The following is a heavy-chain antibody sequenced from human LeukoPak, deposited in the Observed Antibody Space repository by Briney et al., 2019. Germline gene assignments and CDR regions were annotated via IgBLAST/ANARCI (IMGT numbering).Heavy chain of an antibody. CDR3: ARHHYYYDSSGYYIFNGFDI. V-gene: IGHV4-59*08. D-gene: IGHD3-22*01. CDR1: GGSISGYY. Sequence: SETLSLTCSVSGGSISGYYWSWIRQPPGKGLEWIGYIYYSGSTNYNPSLKSRVTISVDTSKNQFSLKLSSVTAADTAVYYCARHHYYYDSSGYYIFNGFDIWGQGTMVTVSS. J-gene: IGHJ3*02. CDR2: IYYSGST.